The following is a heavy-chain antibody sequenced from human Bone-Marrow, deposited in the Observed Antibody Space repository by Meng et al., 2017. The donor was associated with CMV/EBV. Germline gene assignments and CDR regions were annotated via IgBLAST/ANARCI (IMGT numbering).Heavy chain of an antibody. CDR1: GFTFSSYW. J-gene: IGHJ4*02. CDR2: INSDGSST. D-gene: IGHD5-12*01. V-gene: IGHV3-74*01. CDR3: ARVLPKSYLVPTIGALGD. Sequence: GGSLRLSCAASGFTFSSYWMHWVRQAPGKGLVWVSRINSDGSSTSYADSVKGRFTISRDNGKNSLYLQMNSLRAEDTAVYYCARVLPKSYLVPTIGALGDWGQGNLVNVAS.